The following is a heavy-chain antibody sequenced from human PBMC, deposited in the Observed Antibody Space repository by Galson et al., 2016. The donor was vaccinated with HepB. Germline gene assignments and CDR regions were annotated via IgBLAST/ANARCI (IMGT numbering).Heavy chain of an antibody. CDR1: GSIFSDYY. V-gene: IGHV3-11*06. J-gene: IGHJ4*02. Sequence: SLRLSCAASGSIFSDYYMSWIRQAPGKGLEWVSYISGSSTYTNNADSVKGRFTVSRDNAKNSLYLQMNSLRDEDTAVYYCAGGGVAAGFRPDYWGQGTLVTVSS. CDR2: ISGSSTYT. CDR3: AGGGVAAGFRPDY. D-gene: IGHD3-10*01.